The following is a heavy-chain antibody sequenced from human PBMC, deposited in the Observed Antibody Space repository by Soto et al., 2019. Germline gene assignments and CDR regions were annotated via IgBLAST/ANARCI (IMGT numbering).Heavy chain of an antibody. D-gene: IGHD2-21*02. CDR1: GDTFTDYY. CDR3: ARGGHVVVVTAALDY. CDR2: VNPSGGHA. Sequence: QVQLMQSGAEVKKPGASVKVSCKASGDTFTDYYIHWVRQAPGQGLEWMGTVNPSGGHATYAQQFLGRVTMNSDTSTSTLYMELTSLTSDDTAVYYCARGGHVVVVTAALDYWGQGTLVTVSS. J-gene: IGHJ4*02. V-gene: IGHV1-46*01.